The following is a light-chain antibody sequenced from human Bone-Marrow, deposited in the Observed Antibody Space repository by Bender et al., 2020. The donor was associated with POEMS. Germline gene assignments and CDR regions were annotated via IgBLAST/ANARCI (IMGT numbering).Light chain of an antibody. J-gene: IGLJ2*01. CDR1: SSDVGGYNF. CDR3: CSYAVTYMP. Sequence: QSALTQPPSASGSPGQSVTISCTGTSSDVGGYNFVSWYQQHPGKAPKLMIYEVNKRPSGVPDRFSGSKSGNTASLTISGLQAEDEADYYCCSYAVTYMPFGGGTHLTVL. CDR2: EVN. V-gene: IGLV2-8*01.